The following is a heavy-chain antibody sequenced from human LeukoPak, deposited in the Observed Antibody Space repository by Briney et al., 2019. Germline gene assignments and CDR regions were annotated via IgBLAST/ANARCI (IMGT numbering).Heavy chain of an antibody. J-gene: IGHJ4*02. CDR3: ASASSRGKLFDY. V-gene: IGHV4-39*07. D-gene: IGHD3-16*01. CDR2: IYHSGHT. Sequence: SETLSLTCTVSGGSITSSTYYWGWIRQPPGKGLEWIGSIYHSGHTYDNPSLKSRVTISVDTSKNQFSLKLSSVTAADTAVYYCASASSRGKLFDYWGQGTLVTVSS. CDR1: GGSITSSTYY.